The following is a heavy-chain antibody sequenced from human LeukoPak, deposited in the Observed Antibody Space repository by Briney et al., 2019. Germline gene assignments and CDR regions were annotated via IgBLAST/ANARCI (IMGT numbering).Heavy chain of an antibody. J-gene: IGHJ4*02. CDR1: GFSGYTISSYA. Sequence: GGSLRLSCAASGFSGYTISSYAMSWVRQTPGKGLEWVSSISGRGDSKNYADSVKGRFAISRDNSQNTLYLQMNSLRAEDTAVYYCAKETSTVTQPFDNWGQGTLVTVSS. V-gene: IGHV3-23*01. D-gene: IGHD4-17*01. CDR3: AKETSTVTQPFDN. CDR2: ISGRGDSK.